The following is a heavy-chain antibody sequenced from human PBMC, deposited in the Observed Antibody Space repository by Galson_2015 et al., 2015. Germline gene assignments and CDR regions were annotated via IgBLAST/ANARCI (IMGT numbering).Heavy chain of an antibody. Sequence: QSGAEVKRPGESLTISCTGSGYSFTTYRIGWVRQMPGKGLEWMGIIYPGDSDTRYSPSFQGQVTISVDNSIRTAYLQWSSLKASDTAMYYCARSVCSGSTCYFYGMDVWGQGTTVTVSS. CDR2: IYPGDSDT. V-gene: IGHV5-51*03. D-gene: IGHD2-15*01. CDR3: ARSVCSGSTCYFYGMDV. J-gene: IGHJ6*02. CDR1: GYSFTTYR.